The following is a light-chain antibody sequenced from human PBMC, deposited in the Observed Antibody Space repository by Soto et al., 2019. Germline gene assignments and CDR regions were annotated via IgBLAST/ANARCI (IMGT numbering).Light chain of an antibody. Sequence: EIVMTQSPVTLSVSPGERATLSCRASQSVSSKLAWYQQKPGQAPRPLIYGAPTRAIGIPDRFSGSGSGTEFTLTISSLQSEDFAVYYCHQYDNWPRTFGQGTKVEIK. CDR2: GAP. CDR3: HQYDNWPRT. J-gene: IGKJ1*01. CDR1: QSVSSK. V-gene: IGKV3-15*01.